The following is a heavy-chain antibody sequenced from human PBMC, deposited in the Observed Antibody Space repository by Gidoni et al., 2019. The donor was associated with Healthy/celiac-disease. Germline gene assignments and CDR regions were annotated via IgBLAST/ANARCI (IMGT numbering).Heavy chain of an antibody. Sequence: QVQLQESGPGLVKPSETLSLTCTVSVGSISSYYWSWIRQPPGKGLEWIGYIYYSGSTNYNPSLKSRVTISVDTSKNQFSLKLSSVTAADTAVYYCARGKRGPNFDYWGQGTLVTVSS. CDR3: ARGKRGPNFDY. CDR1: VGSISSYY. CDR2: IYYSGST. V-gene: IGHV4-59*01. J-gene: IGHJ4*02. D-gene: IGHD3-10*01.